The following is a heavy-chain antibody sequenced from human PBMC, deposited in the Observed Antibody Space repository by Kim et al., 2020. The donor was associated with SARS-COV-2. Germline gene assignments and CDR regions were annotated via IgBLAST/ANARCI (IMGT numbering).Heavy chain of an antibody. CDR1: GFSFGDYG. J-gene: IGHJ5*02. Sequence: GGSLRLSCAASGFSFGDYGMHWVRQAPGKGLEWVSGITWNSGSIGYADSVKGRFTISRDNAKNSVYLQMNSLRPEDTALYYCASQTSFGVDPWRFDPWGQGTLVTVSS. CDR3: ASQTSFGVDPWRFDP. D-gene: IGHD3-3*01. CDR2: ITWNSGSI. V-gene: IGHV3-9*01.